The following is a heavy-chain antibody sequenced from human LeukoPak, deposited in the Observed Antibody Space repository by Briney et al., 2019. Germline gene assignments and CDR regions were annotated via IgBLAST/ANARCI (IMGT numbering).Heavy chain of an antibody. Sequence: SETLSLTCTASGGSINNSSYYWGWVRQPPGKGLEWIGSTYYSGSTYSNPSLKSRVTISLDTSKNQFSLKLTSVTAADTAVYYCARTPLTIFGVVYGAFDIWGQGTMVTVS. J-gene: IGHJ3*02. V-gene: IGHV4-39*01. CDR3: ARTPLTIFGVVYGAFDI. CDR2: TYYSGST. D-gene: IGHD3-3*01. CDR1: GGSINNSSYY.